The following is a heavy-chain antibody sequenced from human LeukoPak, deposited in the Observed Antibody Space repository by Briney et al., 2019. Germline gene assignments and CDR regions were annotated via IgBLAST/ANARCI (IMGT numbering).Heavy chain of an antibody. Sequence: GGSLRLSCAASGCTFSNAWMSWVRQAPGKGLEWVSTISTTGYNTYYADSVKGRFTIARDNSKNTQSLHMNSLRAEDTAVYYCLGYCSGGSCYSGAHWGQGTLVTVSS. CDR3: LGYCSGGSCYSGAH. J-gene: IGHJ4*02. CDR2: ISTTGYNT. V-gene: IGHV3-23*01. CDR1: GCTFSNAW. D-gene: IGHD2-15*01.